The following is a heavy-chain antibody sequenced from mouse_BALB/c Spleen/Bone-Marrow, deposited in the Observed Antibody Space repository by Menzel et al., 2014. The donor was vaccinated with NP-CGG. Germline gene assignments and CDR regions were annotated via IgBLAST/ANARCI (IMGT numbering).Heavy chain of an antibody. D-gene: IGHD2-12*01. CDR2: INSNGGST. CDR3: ARLGNDDAMDY. V-gene: IGHV5-6-2*01. CDR1: GFTFSSYY. J-gene: IGHJ4*01. Sequence: EVKLVESGGGLVKLGGSLKLSCAASGFTFSSYYMSWVRQTPEKRLELVAAINSNGGSTYYPDTVKGRFTISRDNAKNTPYLQMSSLKSEDTALYYCARLGNDDAMDYWGQGTSVTVSS.